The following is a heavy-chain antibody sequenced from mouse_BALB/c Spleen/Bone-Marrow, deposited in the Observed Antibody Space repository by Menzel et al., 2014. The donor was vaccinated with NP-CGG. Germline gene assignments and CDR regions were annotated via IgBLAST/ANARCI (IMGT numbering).Heavy chain of an antibody. D-gene: IGHD2-1*01. J-gene: IGHJ4*01. Sequence: QVQLQQSGPELVKPGASVKMSCKASGYTFTDYVITWVKRRTGQGLEWIGEIYPGSGSTYYNEKFKGKATLTADRSSNTAYMQLGSLTSEDSAVYFCARLDGNYRYAMDYWGQGTSVTVSS. V-gene: IGHV1-77*01. CDR3: ARLDGNYRYAMDY. CDR1: GYTFTDYV. CDR2: IYPGSGST.